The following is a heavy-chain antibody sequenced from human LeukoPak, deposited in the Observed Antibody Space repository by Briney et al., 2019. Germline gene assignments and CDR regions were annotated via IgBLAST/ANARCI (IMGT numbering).Heavy chain of an antibody. J-gene: IGHJ4*02. CDR1: GGSISGSRYY. CDR3: ARHPVHPTFDY. D-gene: IGHD6-6*01. Sequence: SETLSLTCTVSGGSISGSRYYWDWVRQPPAKGPEWIVSIYYSGTTYYNPSLKSRVTISVDTSKNQFSLKLSSVTAADTAVYYCARHPVHPTFDYWGQGTLVTVSS. CDR2: IYYSGTT. V-gene: IGHV4-39*01.